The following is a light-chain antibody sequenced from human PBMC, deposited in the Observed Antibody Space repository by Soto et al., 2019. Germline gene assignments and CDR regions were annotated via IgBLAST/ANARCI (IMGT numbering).Light chain of an antibody. J-gene: IGLJ2*01. V-gene: IGLV2-14*01. CDR2: EVS. CDR3: SAYTGSNTLL. Sequence: QSALTQPASVSGSPGQSITMSCTGTSSDGGGYNYVSWYQQHPGKAPKLMIYEVSNRPSGVSNRFSGSKSGSTASLTISGVQAEDEADYYCSAYTGSNTLLFGGGTKLTVL. CDR1: SSDGGGYNY.